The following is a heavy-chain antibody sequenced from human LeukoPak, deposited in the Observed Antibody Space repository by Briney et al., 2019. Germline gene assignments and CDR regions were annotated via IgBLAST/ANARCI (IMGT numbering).Heavy chain of an antibody. CDR2: IKQDGSDK. Sequence: NPGGSLRLSCAASGFTFSNYWMTWVRQTPGKGLEWVANIKQDGSDKHYVDSVKGRFTISRDNAKNSVCLQMNSLSAEDTAIYYCARLTVFSSSWLAYYMDVWGKGTTVTVSS. CDR3: ARLTVFSSSWLAYYMDV. CDR1: GFTFSNYW. D-gene: IGHD6-13*01. V-gene: IGHV3-7*01. J-gene: IGHJ6*03.